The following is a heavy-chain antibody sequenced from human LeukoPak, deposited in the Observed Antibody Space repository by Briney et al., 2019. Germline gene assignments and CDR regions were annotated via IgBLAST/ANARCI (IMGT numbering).Heavy chain of an antibody. CDR3: AKEFFGVVTNFDY. CDR2: IYSGAST. Sequence: GGSLRLSCAASGFTVSSNFVSWVRQAPGKGLEWVSFIYSGASTYYADSVKGRFTISRDNSKNTLYLQMNSLRAEDTAVYYCAKEFFGVVTNFDYWGQGALVTVSS. J-gene: IGHJ4*02. CDR1: GFTVSSNF. V-gene: IGHV3-53*01. D-gene: IGHD3-3*01.